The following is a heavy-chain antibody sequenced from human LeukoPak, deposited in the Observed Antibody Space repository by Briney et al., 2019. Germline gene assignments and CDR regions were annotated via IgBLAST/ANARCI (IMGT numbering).Heavy chain of an antibody. D-gene: IGHD3-16*01. V-gene: IGHV1-69*10. Sequence: GASVTVSFKASGGTFNIYAISWGRQAPGQGVEGMGGIIPILGIANYAQKFQGSVTITTDTSTTTAYMELRSLRSDDTAVYYCARGGPGELFDYWGQGTLVTVSS. J-gene: IGHJ4*02. CDR3: ARGGPGELFDY. CDR1: GGTFNIYA. CDR2: IIPILGIA.